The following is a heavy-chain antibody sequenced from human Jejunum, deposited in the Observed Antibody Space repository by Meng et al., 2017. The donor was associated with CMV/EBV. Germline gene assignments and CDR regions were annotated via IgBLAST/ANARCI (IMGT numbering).Heavy chain of an antibody. Sequence: GASITSRSYDWGWIRQPPGKGLEWIGSIYYSGATYYNPSLNSRITISVDGSQNRFSLKVSSVTAADTAVYYCASHDDYWSGYVDFWGQGTLVTVSS. CDR2: IYYSGAT. V-gene: IGHV4-39*07. CDR1: GASITSRSYD. D-gene: IGHD3-3*01. J-gene: IGHJ4*02. CDR3: ASHDDYWSGYVDF.